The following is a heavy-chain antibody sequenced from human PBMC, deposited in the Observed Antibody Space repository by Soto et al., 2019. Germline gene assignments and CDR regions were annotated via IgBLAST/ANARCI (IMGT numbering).Heavy chain of an antibody. Sequence: SDTLSLTCTVSGGSISSGGDYWSWIRQHPGKGLEWIGYIYYSGSTYYNPSLKSRVTISVDTSKNQFSLKLSSVTAADTAVYYCARFSGGEGRNWFDPWGQGTLVTVSS. CDR2: IYYSGST. D-gene: IGHD6-25*01. CDR1: GGSISSGGDY. J-gene: IGHJ5*02. CDR3: ARFSGGEGRNWFDP. V-gene: IGHV4-31*03.